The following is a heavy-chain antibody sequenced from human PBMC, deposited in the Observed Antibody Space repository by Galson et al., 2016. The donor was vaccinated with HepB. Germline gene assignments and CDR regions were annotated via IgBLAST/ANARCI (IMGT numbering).Heavy chain of an antibody. D-gene: IGHD6-25*01. CDR3: AKDPTAAYGYFDL. Sequence: SLRLSCAASGFIFRGYAMSWVRQAPGKGLEWVSSISANGGNTYYADSVKGRFTISRDNSKNTLFVQMSSLRVEDTAIYYCAKDPTAAYGYFDLWGRGTLVTVSS. V-gene: IGHV3-23*01. CDR2: ISANGGNT. CDR1: GFIFRGYA. J-gene: IGHJ2*01.